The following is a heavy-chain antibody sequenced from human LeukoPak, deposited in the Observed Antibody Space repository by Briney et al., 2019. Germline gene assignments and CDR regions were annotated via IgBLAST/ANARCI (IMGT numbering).Heavy chain of an antibody. CDR2: INQDGSQK. CDR1: GFSFSNYW. D-gene: IGHD2-8*01. Sequence: GGSLRLSCAASGFSFSNYWKSWVRQAPGKGPELVGNINQDGSQKYYVDSVKGRFTILRDNSKNSLYLQMNLLSAEDTAVYYFARYVSGALDYWGQGALVTVSS. V-gene: IGHV3-7*01. J-gene: IGHJ4*02. CDR3: ARYVSGALDY.